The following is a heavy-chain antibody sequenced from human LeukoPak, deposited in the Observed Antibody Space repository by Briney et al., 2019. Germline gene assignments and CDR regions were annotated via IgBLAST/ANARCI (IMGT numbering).Heavy chain of an antibody. CDR2: IIPIFGTA. V-gene: IGHV1-69*13. CDR1: GGTFSSYA. J-gene: IGHJ6*03. Sequence: SVKVSCKASGGTFSSYAISWGRQAPGQGLEWMGGIIPIFGTANYAQKFQGRVTITADESTSTAYMELSSLRSEDTAVYYCARHTAARRGPYYYYYMDVWGKGTTVTVSS. CDR3: ARHTAARRGPYYYYYMDV. D-gene: IGHD2-15*01.